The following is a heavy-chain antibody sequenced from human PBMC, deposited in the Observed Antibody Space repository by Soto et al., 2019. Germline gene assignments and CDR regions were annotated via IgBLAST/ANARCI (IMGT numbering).Heavy chain of an antibody. CDR3: ARSSYGGFWSGYYRDYFDY. CDR2: ISAYNGNT. Sequence: ASVKVSCKASGYTFTSYGISWVRHAPGQGLEWMGWISAYNGNTNYAQKLQGRVTMTTDTSTSTAYMELRSLRSDDTAVYYCARSSYGGFWSGYYRDYFDYWGQGTLVTVSS. D-gene: IGHD3-3*01. CDR1: GYTFTSYG. J-gene: IGHJ4*02. V-gene: IGHV1-18*01.